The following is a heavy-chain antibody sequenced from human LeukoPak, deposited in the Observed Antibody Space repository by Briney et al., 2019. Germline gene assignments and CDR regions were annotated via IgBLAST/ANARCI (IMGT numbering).Heavy chain of an antibody. CDR3: ARGPPGKVRFLEWTSPLDY. CDR2: INPNSGGT. CDR1: GYTFTDYY. Sequence: ASVKVSCKTSGYTFTDYYMNWVRQAPGQGLEWMGWINPNSGGTNYAQKFQGRVTMTGDTSISTAYMEVSRLRSDDTAVYYRARGPPGKVRFLEWTSPLDYWGQGTLVTVSS. V-gene: IGHV1-2*02. D-gene: IGHD3-3*01. J-gene: IGHJ4*02.